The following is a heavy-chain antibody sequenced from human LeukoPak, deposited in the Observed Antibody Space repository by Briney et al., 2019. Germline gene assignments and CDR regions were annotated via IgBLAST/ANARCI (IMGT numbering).Heavy chain of an antibody. J-gene: IGHJ3*02. CDR2: IYYSGST. CDR1: GGSISSYY. D-gene: IGHD4-17*01. Sequence: SETLSLTCTVSGGSISSYYWSWIRQHPGKGLEWIGYIYYSGSTYYNPSLKSRVTISVDTSKNQFSLKLSSVTAADTAVYYCARSNGDYISAFDIWGQGTMVTVSS. CDR3: ARSNGDYISAFDI. V-gene: IGHV4-59*06.